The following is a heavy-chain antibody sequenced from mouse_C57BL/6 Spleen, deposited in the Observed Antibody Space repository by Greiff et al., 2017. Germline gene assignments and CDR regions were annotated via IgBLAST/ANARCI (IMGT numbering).Heavy chain of an antibody. CDR3: ARRNYGSSYSYVMDY. V-gene: IGHV1-42*01. Sequence: VQLKESGPELVKPGASVKISCKASGYSFTGYYMNWVKQSPEKSLEWIGEINPNTGGTTYNQKFKAKATLTVDKSSSTAYMQLKSLTSEDSAVYYCARRNYGSSYSYVMDYWGQGTSVTVSS. CDR2: INPNTGGT. CDR1: GYSFTGYY. D-gene: IGHD1-1*01. J-gene: IGHJ4*01.